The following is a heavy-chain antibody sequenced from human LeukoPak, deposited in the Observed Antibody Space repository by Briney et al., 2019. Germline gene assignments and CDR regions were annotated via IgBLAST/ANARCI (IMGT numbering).Heavy chain of an antibody. D-gene: IGHD5-18*01. V-gene: IGHV3-23*01. J-gene: IGHJ2*01. CDR2: ITNGGGRK. Sequence: PGGSLRLSCAASGFTFGSYAMSWVRQAPGKGLEWVSGITNGGGRKHYADSVKGRFTISRDNSKNTLYLQMNSLRAEDAAVYYCVMSPDGVGYSDGYWFFDLWGRGTLVTVSS. CDR3: VMSPDGVGYSDGYWFFDL. CDR1: GFTFGSYA.